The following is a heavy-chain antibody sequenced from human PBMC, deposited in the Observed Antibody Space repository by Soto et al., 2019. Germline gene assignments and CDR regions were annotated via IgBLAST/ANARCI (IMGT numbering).Heavy chain of an antibody. D-gene: IGHD6-6*01. J-gene: IGHJ5*02. CDR3: AKDSTRQLAYWLDP. Sequence: ASVKVSCKASGFSFTGYYIHWLRQAPGQGLEWMGWINAHSGGTEYAQKFQGRVTLTRDTSIATAYLTLASLTSDDTALYYCAKDSTRQLAYWLDPWGQGTQVTVSS. V-gene: IGHV1-2*02. CDR2: INAHSGGT. CDR1: GFSFTGYY.